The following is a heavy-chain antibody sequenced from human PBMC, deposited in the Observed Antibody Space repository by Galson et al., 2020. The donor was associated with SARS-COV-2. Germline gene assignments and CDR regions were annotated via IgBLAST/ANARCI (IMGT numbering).Heavy chain of an antibody. Sequence: GGSLRLSCAASGFTFSDYAMSWVRQAPGKGLEWVSSISGRGDKTYDANSVTGRFTISRDKSKNALFLQMDSLRTEDTAVYYCTKDAMKYAIAEYFQDWGQGTLVTVSS. CDR2: ISGRGDKT. V-gene: IGHV3-23*01. CDR1: GFTFSDYA. CDR3: TKDAMKYAIAEYFQD. J-gene: IGHJ1*01. D-gene: IGHD2-8*01.